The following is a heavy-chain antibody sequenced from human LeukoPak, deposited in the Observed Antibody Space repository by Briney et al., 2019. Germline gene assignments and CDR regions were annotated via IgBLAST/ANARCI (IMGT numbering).Heavy chain of an antibody. CDR2: IRSKANSYAT. J-gene: IGHJ3*02. CDR3: TRRGALSGDAFDI. V-gene: IGHV3-73*01. CDR1: GFTFSGSA. D-gene: IGHD3-10*01. Sequence: PGGSLRLSCAASGFTFSGSAMHWVRQASGKGLEWVGRIRSKANSYATAYAASAKGRFIISRDDSKNTAYLQMNSLKIEDTAVYYCTRRGALSGDAFDIWGQGTMVTVSS.